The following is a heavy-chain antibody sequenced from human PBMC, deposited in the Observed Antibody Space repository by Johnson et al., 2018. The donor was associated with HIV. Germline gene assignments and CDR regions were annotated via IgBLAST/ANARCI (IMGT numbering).Heavy chain of an antibody. CDR3: ARVRYNWNYEIDAFDI. V-gene: IGHV3-30*14. D-gene: IGHD1-7*01. CDR1: GSTFSSYA. J-gene: IGHJ3*02. CDR2: ISYDGSNK. Sequence: VQLLESGGGVVQPGRSLRLSCAASGSTFSSYAMHWVRQAPGKGLEWVAVISYDGSNKFYADSVKARVTISSDNSKNTLYLQMNSLRAEDTAVYYCARVRYNWNYEIDAFDIWGQGTMVTVSS.